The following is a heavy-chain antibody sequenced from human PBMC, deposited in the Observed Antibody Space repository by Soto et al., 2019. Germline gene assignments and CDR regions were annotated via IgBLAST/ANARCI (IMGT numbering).Heavy chain of an antibody. CDR3: ARASGSFDY. CDR2: IIPIFGTA. V-gene: IGHV1-69*06. CDR1: VGTFRSYA. Sequence: SVKVSCKASVGTFRSYAISWVRQAPGQGLEWMGGIIPIFGTANYAQNFQGRVTITADKSTSIAYMELSSLKPEDKAVIYCARASGSFDYWGQGTLVIVSS. J-gene: IGHJ4*02. D-gene: IGHD1-26*01.